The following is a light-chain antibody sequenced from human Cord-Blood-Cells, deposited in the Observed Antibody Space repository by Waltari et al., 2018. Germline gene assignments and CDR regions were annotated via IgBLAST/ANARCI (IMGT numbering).Light chain of an antibody. V-gene: IGKV1-39*01. CDR2: AAS. J-gene: IGKJ5*01. Sequence: DIQMTQSPSSLSASVGDRVTITCRASQRISSYLNWYQQKPGKAPKLLIYAASSLQSGVPSRFSGSGSGTDFTLTISSLQPEDFATYYCQQSYSKITFGQGTRLEIK. CDR1: QRISSY. CDR3: QQSYSKIT.